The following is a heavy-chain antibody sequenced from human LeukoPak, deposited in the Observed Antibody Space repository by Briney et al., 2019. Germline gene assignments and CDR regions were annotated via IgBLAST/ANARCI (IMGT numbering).Heavy chain of an antibody. Sequence: GESLKISCKGSGYSFTSYWIGWVRQIPGKGLGWTGIIYPGDSDTRYSPSFQGQVTISADKSISTAYLQWSSLKASDTAMYYCARPLDPMGRGWFDPWGQGTLVTVSS. CDR1: GYSFTSYW. V-gene: IGHV5-51*01. CDR3: ARPLDPMGRGWFDP. J-gene: IGHJ5*02. CDR2: IYPGDSDT. D-gene: IGHD3-10*01.